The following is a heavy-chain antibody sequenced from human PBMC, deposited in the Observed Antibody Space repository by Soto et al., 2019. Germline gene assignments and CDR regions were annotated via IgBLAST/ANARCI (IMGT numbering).Heavy chain of an antibody. CDR2: ISSSGSTI. CDR3: ARGVRDSSSWYSFGRFDP. J-gene: IGHJ5*02. D-gene: IGHD6-13*01. V-gene: IGHV3-11*01. CDR1: GFTFSDYY. Sequence: GGSLRLSCAASGFTFSDYYMSWIRQAPGKGLEWVSYISSSGSTIYYADSVKGRFTISRDNAKNSLFLQMNSLRAEDTAVYYCARGVRDSSSWYSFGRFDPWGQGTLVTVSS.